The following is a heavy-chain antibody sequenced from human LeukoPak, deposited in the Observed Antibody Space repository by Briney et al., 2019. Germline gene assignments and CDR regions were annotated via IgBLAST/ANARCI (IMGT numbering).Heavy chain of an antibody. V-gene: IGHV4-34*01. CDR1: GGSFSGYY. CDR3: ARTSIYYDSSGYRS. CDR2: INHSGST. Sequence: SETLSLTXAVYGGSFSGYYWSWIRQPQGKGLEWIGEINHSGSTNYNPSLKSRVTISVDTSKNQFSLKLSSVTAADTAVYYCARTSIYYDSSGYRSRGQGTLVTVSS. D-gene: IGHD3-22*01. J-gene: IGHJ4*02.